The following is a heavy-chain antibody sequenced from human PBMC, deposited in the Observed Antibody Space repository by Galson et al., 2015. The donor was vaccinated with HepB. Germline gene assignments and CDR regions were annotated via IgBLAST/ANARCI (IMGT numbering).Heavy chain of an antibody. CDR1: GFTFSSYA. CDR2: ISYDGSNK. D-gene: IGHD2-2*01. V-gene: IGHV3-30-3*01. CDR3: ARDHSLGIVVVPAAMRLDY. Sequence: SLRLSCAASGFTFSSYAMHWVRQAPGKGLEWVAVISYDGSNKYYADSVKGRFTISRDNSKNTLYLQMNSLRAEDTAVYYCARDHSLGIVVVPAAMRLDYWGQGTLVTVSS. J-gene: IGHJ4*02.